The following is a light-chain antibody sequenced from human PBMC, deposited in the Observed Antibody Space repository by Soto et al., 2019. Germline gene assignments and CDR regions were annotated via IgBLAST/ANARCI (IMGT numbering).Light chain of an antibody. CDR3: CSYAANCYV. CDR2: GVT. CDR1: SSDIGNYNL. J-gene: IGLJ1*01. Sequence: QSVLTQPASVSGSPGQSITISCTGTSSDIGNYNLVSWYQQHPGKAPKVIIYGVTKRPSGVSNRFSGSTSGNTASLTISGLQAEDEADYYCCSYAANCYVFGTGTKV. V-gene: IGLV2-23*02.